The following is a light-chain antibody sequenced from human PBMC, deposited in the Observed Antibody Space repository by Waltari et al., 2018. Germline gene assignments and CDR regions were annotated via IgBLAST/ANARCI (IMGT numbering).Light chain of an antibody. CDR1: QSVGKY. Sequence: EIVLTQSPGTLSLSPGERATMSCRASQSVGKYLAWYQQRPGQAPRLLIYETYRSATSPPDRVTGSGSGTDFSLTISRLEPEDFAVYYCQKYESLPATFGQGTTVEIK. V-gene: IGKV3-20*01. CDR3: QKYESLPAT. CDR2: ETY. J-gene: IGKJ1*01.